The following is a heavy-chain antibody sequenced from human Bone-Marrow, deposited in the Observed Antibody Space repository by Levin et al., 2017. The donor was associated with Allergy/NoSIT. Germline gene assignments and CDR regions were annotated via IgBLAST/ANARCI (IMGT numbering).Heavy chain of an antibody. D-gene: IGHD3-3*01. Sequence: GGSLRLSCAASGFTFSNAWMSWVRQAPGKGLEWVGRIKSKTDGGTTDYAAPVKGRFTISRDDSKNTLYLQMNSLKTEDTAVYYCTTDRGTYYDFWSGLVWGQGTTVTVSS. CDR3: TTDRGTYYDFWSGLV. V-gene: IGHV3-15*01. CDR2: IKSKTDGGTT. CDR1: GFTFSNAW. J-gene: IGHJ6*02.